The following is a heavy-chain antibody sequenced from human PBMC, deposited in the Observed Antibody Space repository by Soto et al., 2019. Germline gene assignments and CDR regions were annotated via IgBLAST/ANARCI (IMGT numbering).Heavy chain of an antibody. D-gene: IGHD3-3*02. V-gene: IGHV5-51*01. CDR3: DRHISNFGDNYYGLSV. J-gene: IGHJ6*04. CDR1: GYSFTSYW. CDR2: IYPGDSDT. Sequence: GESLQISWRGSGYSFTSYWIGWVRQLPVKGLEWMGIIYPGDSDTRYSPSFQGHVTITVDKSTSTAYLQWNTLKASDTAMYYCDRHISNFGDNYYGLSVWGKGTKGIVS.